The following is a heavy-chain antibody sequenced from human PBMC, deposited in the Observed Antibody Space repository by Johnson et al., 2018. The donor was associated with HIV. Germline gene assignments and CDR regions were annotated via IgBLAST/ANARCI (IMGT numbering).Heavy chain of an antibody. D-gene: IGHD7-27*01. CDR3: ASTDTGDLRYDGFDI. V-gene: IGHV3-30*04. CDR1: GFTFSSYA. CDR2: ISYDGSNK. J-gene: IGHJ3*02. Sequence: QVQLVESGGGVVQPGRSLRLSCAASGFTFSSYAMHWVRQAPGKGLEWVAVISYDGSNKYYADSVKGRFTISRDNSKNTLYLQMNSLRAEDTAVYYCASTDTGDLRYDGFDIWGQGTMVFVSS.